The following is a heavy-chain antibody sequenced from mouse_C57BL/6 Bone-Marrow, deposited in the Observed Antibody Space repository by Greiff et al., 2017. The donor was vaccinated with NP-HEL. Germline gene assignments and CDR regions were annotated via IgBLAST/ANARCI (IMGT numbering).Heavy chain of an antibody. D-gene: IGHD4-1*01. Sequence: VQLQQSGAELARPGASVKLSCTASGYTFTSYGISWVKQRTGQGLEWIGEIYPRSGNTYYNEKFEGKATLTADKSSSTAYMELRSLTSEDSADYFCARYGPTNWTSAYWGQGTLVTVSA. CDR3: ARYGPTNWTSAY. V-gene: IGHV1-81*01. CDR2: IYPRSGNT. J-gene: IGHJ3*01. CDR1: GYTFTSYG.